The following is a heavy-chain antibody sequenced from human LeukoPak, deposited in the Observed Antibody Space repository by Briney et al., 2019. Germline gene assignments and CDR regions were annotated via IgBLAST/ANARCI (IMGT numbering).Heavy chain of an antibody. Sequence: SVKVSCKASGGTFSSYAISWVRQAPGQGLECMGGIIPIFGKANYAQKFQGRVTITADEPTSTAYMELSSLRSEDTAVYYCARSRRVRYCSNISCYAGFFEYWGQGTLVTVSS. D-gene: IGHD2-2*01. CDR2: IIPIFGKA. CDR3: ARSRRVRYCSNISCYAGFFEY. CDR1: GGTFSSYA. V-gene: IGHV1-69*13. J-gene: IGHJ4*02.